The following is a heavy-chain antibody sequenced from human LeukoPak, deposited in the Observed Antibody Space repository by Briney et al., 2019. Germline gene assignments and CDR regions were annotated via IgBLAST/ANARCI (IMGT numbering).Heavy chain of an antibody. CDR3: AASSHTWNPFDP. V-gene: IGHV5-51*01. CDR2: IYPGDSDT. Sequence: GESLKISCKGSGYSFTSYWIGWVRQMPGKGLEWMGIIYPGDSDTRYSPSFQGQVTISIDKSIATAYLQWSSLKASDTAMYYGAASSHTWNPFDPWGQGTLVTVSS. J-gene: IGHJ5*02. D-gene: IGHD1-20*01. CDR1: GYSFTSYW.